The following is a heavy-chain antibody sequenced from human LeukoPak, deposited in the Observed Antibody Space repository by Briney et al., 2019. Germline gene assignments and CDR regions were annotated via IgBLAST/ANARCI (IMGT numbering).Heavy chain of an antibody. Sequence: GESLKISCKGSGYSFPNYWIGWVRQMPGKGLEWMGIIYPGDSHTRYSPYFQDQVTISVDKSISTAYLQWSSLKASDTAMYYCARGPYAYTSSATLGSYNWFDPWGQGSLVTVSS. CDR3: ARGPYAYTSSATLGSYNWFDP. CDR2: IYPGDSHT. V-gene: IGHV5-51*01. CDR1: GYSFPNYW. D-gene: IGHD2-2*02. J-gene: IGHJ5*02.